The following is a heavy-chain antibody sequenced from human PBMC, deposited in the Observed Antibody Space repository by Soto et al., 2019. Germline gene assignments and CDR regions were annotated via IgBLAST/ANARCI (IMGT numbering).Heavy chain of an antibody. CDR1: GYTFTSYD. D-gene: IGHD3-10*01. CDR2: MNPNSGNT. V-gene: IGHV1-8*01. CDR3: ARALLRPGDAFDI. J-gene: IGHJ3*02. Sequence: ALVKVSCKASGYTFTSYDINWVRQATGQGLEWMGWMNPNSGNTGYAQKFQGRVTMTRNTSISTAYMELSSLRSEDTAVYYCARALLRPGDAFDIWGQGTMVTVS.